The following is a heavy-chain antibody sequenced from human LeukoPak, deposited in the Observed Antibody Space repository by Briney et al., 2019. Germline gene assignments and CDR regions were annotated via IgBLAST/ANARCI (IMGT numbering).Heavy chain of an antibody. J-gene: IGHJ4*02. CDR1: GGSISSYY. CDR2: IYYSGST. CDR3: ARSRTTVTTPFDY. Sequence: ASETLSLTCTVSGGSISSYYRSWIRQPPGKGLEWIGYIYYSGSTNYNPSLKSRVTISVDTSKNQFSLKLSSVTAADTAVYYCARSRTTVTTPFDYWGQGTLVTVSS. D-gene: IGHD4-17*01. V-gene: IGHV4-59*01.